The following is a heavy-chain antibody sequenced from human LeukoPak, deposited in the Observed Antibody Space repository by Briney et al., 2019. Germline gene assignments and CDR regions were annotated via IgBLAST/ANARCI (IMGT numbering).Heavy chain of an antibody. D-gene: IGHD2-2*01. CDR3: ARSQGNNAWSYFDS. J-gene: IGHJ4*02. CDR2: IYYTGST. Sequence: SETLSLTCSVSGDSISIYYWSWIRQPPGKGLEWIGYIYYTGSTNYNPSLKSRVTISVDTSKNQFSLKLSSVITADTAVYYCARSQGNNAWSYFDSWGQGSLVTVSS. CDR1: GDSISIYY. V-gene: IGHV4-59*01.